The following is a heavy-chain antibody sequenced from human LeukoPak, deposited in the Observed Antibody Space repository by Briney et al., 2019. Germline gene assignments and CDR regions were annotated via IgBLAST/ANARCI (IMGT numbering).Heavy chain of an antibody. J-gene: IGHJ4*02. CDR3: ARESRFGWAPYYFDY. Sequence: GGSLRLSCAASGFTFSSYSMNWVRQAPGKGLEWVSYISSSSSTIYYADSVKGRFTISRDNAKNSLYLQMNSLRAEDTAVYYCARESRFGWAPYYFDYWGQGTLVTVSS. D-gene: IGHD3-10*01. V-gene: IGHV3-48*01. CDR1: GFTFSSYS. CDR2: ISSSSSTI.